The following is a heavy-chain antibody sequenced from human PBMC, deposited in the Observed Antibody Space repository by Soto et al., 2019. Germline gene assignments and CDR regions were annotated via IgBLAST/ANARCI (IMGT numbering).Heavy chain of an antibody. Sequence: QVQLQQWGAGLLKPSETLSLTCAVYGGSFSGYYWSWIRQPPGKGLEWIGEINHSGSTNYNPSLKSRVTTSVDTSKNQFSLKLSSVTAADTAVYYCARIRFIWGSYRYLSPFDYWGQGTLVTVSS. CDR2: INHSGST. J-gene: IGHJ4*02. CDR1: GGSFSGYY. V-gene: IGHV4-34*01. D-gene: IGHD3-16*02. CDR3: ARIRFIWGSYRYLSPFDY.